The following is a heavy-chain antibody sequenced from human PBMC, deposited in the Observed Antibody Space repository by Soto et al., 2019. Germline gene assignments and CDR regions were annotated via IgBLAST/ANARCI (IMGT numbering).Heavy chain of an antibody. D-gene: IGHD5-18*01. J-gene: IGHJ6*02. CDR2: IYPGDSGT. Sequence: GESLKISCKGSGYSFTSYWIGWVRQMPGKGLEWMGIIYPGDSGTRYSPSFQGQVTISADKSISTAYLQWSSLKASDTAMYYCARRSPVDTAMVTEYYGMDVWGQGTTVTVSS. V-gene: IGHV5-51*01. CDR3: ARRSPVDTAMVTEYYGMDV. CDR1: GYSFTSYW.